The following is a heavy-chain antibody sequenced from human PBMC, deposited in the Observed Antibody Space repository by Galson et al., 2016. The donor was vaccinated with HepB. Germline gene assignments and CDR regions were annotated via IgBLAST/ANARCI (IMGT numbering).Heavy chain of an antibody. Sequence: SLRLSCAASGFTFSSYGIHWVRQAPGKGLEWVAVIWHDGSTKYYADSVKGRFTFSRDDSKNTLYLQMNSLRAEDTAVYYCATDGPWGSASCHWSDPCGVDVCGRGTTGTVSS. CDR1: GFTFSSYG. V-gene: IGHV3-33*01. J-gene: IGHJ6*04. D-gene: IGHD2-2*01. CDR3: ATDGPWGSASCHWSDPCGVDV. CDR2: IWHDGSTK.